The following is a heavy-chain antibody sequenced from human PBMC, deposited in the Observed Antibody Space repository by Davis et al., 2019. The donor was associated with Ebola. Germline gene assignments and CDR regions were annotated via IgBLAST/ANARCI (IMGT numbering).Heavy chain of an antibody. CDR1: GFTFSGSA. CDR2: IRSIANSYAT. Sequence: GGSLRLSCAASGFTFSGSAMHWVRQASGKGLEWVGRIRSIANSYATAYAASVKGRFTISRDDSKNTAYLQMNSLKTEDTAVYYCTRAQQLDDYWGQGTLVTVSS. J-gene: IGHJ4*02. D-gene: IGHD6-13*01. CDR3: TRAQQLDDY. V-gene: IGHV3-73*01.